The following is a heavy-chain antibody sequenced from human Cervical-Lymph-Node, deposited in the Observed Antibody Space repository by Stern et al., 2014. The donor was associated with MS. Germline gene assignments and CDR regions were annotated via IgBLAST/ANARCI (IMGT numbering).Heavy chain of an antibody. CDR3: AKDRLFCSGGGCYAMDV. D-gene: IGHD2-15*01. J-gene: IGHJ6*02. CDR2: ISNDGNEK. Sequence: VQLVESGGGVVQPGRSLRLSCAASVFTLRSYGMHWVRQAPGKGLEWGAVISNDGNEKYYTDSVKGRFTISRDNSKNTLYLQMNSLRTEDTAVYYCAKDRLFCSGGGCYAMDVWGQGTTVTVSS. V-gene: IGHV3-30*18. CDR1: VFTLRSYG.